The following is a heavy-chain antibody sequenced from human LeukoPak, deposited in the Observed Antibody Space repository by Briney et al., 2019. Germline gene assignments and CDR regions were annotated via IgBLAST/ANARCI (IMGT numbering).Heavy chain of an antibody. Sequence: HSGGSLRLSCAASGFTFSSYAMSWVRQAPGKGLEWVSTISDSGGSTYYADSVKGRFTISRDNSKNTLYLQMNSLRAEDTAVYYCAKERVIILSPSTYWGQGTLVTVSS. CDR2: ISDSGGST. CDR1: GFTFSSYA. J-gene: IGHJ4*02. D-gene: IGHD3-3*01. CDR3: AKERVIILSPSTY. V-gene: IGHV3-23*01.